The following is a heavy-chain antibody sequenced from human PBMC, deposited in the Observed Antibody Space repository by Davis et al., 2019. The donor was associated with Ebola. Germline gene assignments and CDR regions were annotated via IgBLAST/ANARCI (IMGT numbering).Heavy chain of an antibody. CDR3: ARRVGSGYYYYGMDV. Sequence: GSLRLSCAVYGGSFSGYYWSWIRQPPGKGLEWIGEINHSGSTNYNPSLKSRVTISVDTSKNQFSLKLSSVTAADTAVYYCARRVGSGYYYYGMDVWGQGTTVTVSS. D-gene: IGHD3-10*01. J-gene: IGHJ6*02. CDR1: GGSFSGYY. CDR2: INHSGST. V-gene: IGHV4-34*01.